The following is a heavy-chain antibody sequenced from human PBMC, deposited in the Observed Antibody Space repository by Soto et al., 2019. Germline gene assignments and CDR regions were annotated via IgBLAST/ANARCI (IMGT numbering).Heavy chain of an antibody. CDR3: TTDGSFGGVVVAFHL. Sequence: EVQMVESGGGMVQPGGSLRLSCAVSGFSFRDAWMNWVRHAPGKGLEWVGRIKSRAAGGAIDYAAPVKGRFTNSRENSEDTLYLQINSLKTEDTAMYYCTTDGSFGGVVVAFHLWGQGTMLSVSS. V-gene: IGHV3-15*07. J-gene: IGHJ3*01. D-gene: IGHD3-10*01. CDR2: IKSRAAGGAI. CDR1: GFSFRDAW.